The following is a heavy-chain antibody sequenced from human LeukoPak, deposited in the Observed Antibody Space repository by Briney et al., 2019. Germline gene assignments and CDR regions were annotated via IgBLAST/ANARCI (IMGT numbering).Heavy chain of an antibody. CDR2: IYPGDSDT. Sequence: GESLKISCKGSGYSFTSYWIGWVRQMPGKGPEWMGIIYPGDSDTRYSPSFQGQVTISADKSISTAYLQWSSLKASDTAMYYCASSYSGSYSGFDYWGQGTLVTVSS. V-gene: IGHV5-51*01. D-gene: IGHD1-26*01. J-gene: IGHJ4*02. CDR1: GYSFTSYW. CDR3: ASSYSGSYSGFDY.